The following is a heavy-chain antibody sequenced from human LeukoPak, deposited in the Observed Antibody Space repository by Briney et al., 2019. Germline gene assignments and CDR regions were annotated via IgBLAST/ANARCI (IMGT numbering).Heavy chain of an antibody. V-gene: IGHV4-59*01. D-gene: IGHD3-9*01. CDR2: IYYSGST. Sequence: SETLSLTCTVSGGSISSYYWSWIRQPPGKGLEWIGYIYYSGSTNYNPSLKSRVTISVDTSKTQFSLKPSSVTAADPAVYYCARVNYDILPGYYKPWFDPWGQGTLVTVSS. CDR3: ARVNYDILPGYYKPWFDP. CDR1: GGSISSYY. J-gene: IGHJ5*02.